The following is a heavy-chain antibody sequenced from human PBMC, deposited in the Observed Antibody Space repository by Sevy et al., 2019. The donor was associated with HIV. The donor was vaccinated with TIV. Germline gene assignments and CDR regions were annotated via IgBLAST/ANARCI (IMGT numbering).Heavy chain of an antibody. D-gene: IGHD6-19*01. Sequence: SETLSLTCTVSGGSISSSSYYWGWIRQPPGKGLEWIGSIYSTGSTSYNPSLRSRITVSADTSKNQLSLKLDSVSAAETAVYYCAAPRASGWYEGTGGYFDFWGRGTLVTVSS. CDR1: GGSISSSSYY. V-gene: IGHV4-39*01. CDR3: AAPRASGWYEGTGGYFDF. J-gene: IGHJ2*01. CDR2: IYSTGST.